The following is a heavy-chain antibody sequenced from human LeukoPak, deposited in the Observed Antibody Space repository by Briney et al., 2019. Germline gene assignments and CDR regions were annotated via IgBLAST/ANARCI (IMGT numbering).Heavy chain of an antibody. CDR2: VSDSGSDT. D-gene: IGHD6-6*01. CDR1: GFTFSNHG. Sequence: PRGSLSPSCAASGFTFSNHGMSWVRQASGKGLEWVSAVSDSGSDTYYADSVKGRFTVSRDNSKNTLYLQMNSLRAEDTAVYYCAKRVPYSSSSVYFDNWGQGTLVTVSS. V-gene: IGHV3-23*01. J-gene: IGHJ4*02. CDR3: AKRVPYSSSSVYFDN.